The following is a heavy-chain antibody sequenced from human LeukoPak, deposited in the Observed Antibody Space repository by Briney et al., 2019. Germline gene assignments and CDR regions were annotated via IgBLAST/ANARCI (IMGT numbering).Heavy chain of an antibody. CDR3: ARFNGRGVSNDY. V-gene: IGHV1-8*01. Sequence: ASVKVSCKASGYTFTSYDINWVRQATGQGLEWMGWMNPNSGNTDYAQKFQGRVTMTRNTSISTAYMELSSLRSEDTAVYYCARFNGRGVSNDYWGQGTLVTVSS. J-gene: IGHJ4*02. CDR1: GYTFTSYD. D-gene: IGHD3-10*01. CDR2: MNPNSGNT.